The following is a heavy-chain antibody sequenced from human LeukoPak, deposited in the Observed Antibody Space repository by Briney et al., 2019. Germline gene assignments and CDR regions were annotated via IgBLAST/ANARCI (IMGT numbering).Heavy chain of an antibody. CDR3: ANQWYSSSRSPSDY. CDR1: GFTFSSYA. J-gene: IGHJ4*02. V-gene: IGHV3-23*01. D-gene: IGHD6-13*01. Sequence: GGSLRLSCAASGFTFSSYAMSWVRQAPGKGLEWVSAISGSGGRTYYADSVKGRLTISRDNSKNTLYLQMNSLRAEDTAVYYCANQWYSSSRSPSDYWGQGTLVTVSS. CDR2: ISGSGGRT.